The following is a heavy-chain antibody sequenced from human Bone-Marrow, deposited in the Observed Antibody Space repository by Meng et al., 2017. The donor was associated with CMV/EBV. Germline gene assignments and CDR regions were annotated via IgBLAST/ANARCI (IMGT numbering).Heavy chain of an antibody. V-gene: IGHV1-18*01. CDR2: ISAYNGNT. CDR1: GYTFTSYG. D-gene: IGHD1-7*01. Sequence: ASVKVSCKASGYTFTSYGISWVRQAPGQGLEWMGWISAYNGNTNYAQKLQGRVTMTTDTSTSTAYMELRSLRSDDTAVYYCARDVGKTGTTQKNDYRGQGTLVTVSS. CDR3: ARDVGKTGTTQKNDY. J-gene: IGHJ4*02.